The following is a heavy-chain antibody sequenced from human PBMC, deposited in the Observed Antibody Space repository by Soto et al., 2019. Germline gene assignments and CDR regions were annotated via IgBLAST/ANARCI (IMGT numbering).Heavy chain of an antibody. CDR2: IIPIFGTA. V-gene: IGHV1-69*13. Sequence: SVKVSCKASGGTFSSYAISWVRQAPGQGLEWMGGIIPIFGTANYAQKFQGRVTITADESTSTAYMELSSLRSEDTAVYYCARATYYYDSSGYQLGYFQHWGQGTLVTVSS. J-gene: IGHJ1*01. CDR1: GGTFSSYA. CDR3: ARATYYYDSSGYQLGYFQH. D-gene: IGHD3-22*01.